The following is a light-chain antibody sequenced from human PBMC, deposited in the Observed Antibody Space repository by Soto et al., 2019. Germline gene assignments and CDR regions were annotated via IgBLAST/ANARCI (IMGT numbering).Light chain of an antibody. J-gene: IGKJ3*01. CDR2: GAS. CDR3: QQRSSWPFT. CDR1: QSISDT. Sequence: EIVMTQSPATLSVSPGGRATLSFRASQSISDTLAWYQQKPGQAPRLLIHGASTRAPGFPARFSGSGSGTDFTLPISSLQSEDFAVYYCQQRSSWPFTFGPGTKVDIK. V-gene: IGKV3-15*01.